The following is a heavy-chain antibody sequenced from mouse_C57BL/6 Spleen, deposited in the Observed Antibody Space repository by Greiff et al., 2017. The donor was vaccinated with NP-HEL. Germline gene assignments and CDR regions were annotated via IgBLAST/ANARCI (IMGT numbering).Heavy chain of an antibody. D-gene: IGHD3-2*02. J-gene: IGHJ2*01. CDR1: GYTFTSYW. V-gene: IGHV1-50*01. CDR3: ATGGGYAFDY. CDR2: IDPSDSYT. Sequence: VQLQQPGAELVKPGALVKLSCKASGYTFTSYWMQWVKQRPGQGLEWIGEIDPSDSYTNYNQKFKGKATLTVDTSSSTAYMQLSSLTSEDSAVYYCATGGGYAFDYWGQGTTLTVSS.